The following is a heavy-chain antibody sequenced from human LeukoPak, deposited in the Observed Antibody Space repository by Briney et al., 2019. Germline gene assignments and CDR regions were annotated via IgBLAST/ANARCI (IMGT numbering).Heavy chain of an antibody. D-gene: IGHD3-16*02. J-gene: IGHJ4*02. V-gene: IGHV3-48*03. CDR2: ISSSGSTI. CDR3: TRDPAYVWGSYRHFDY. Sequence: PGGSLRLSCAASGFTFSRYDMNWVRQAPGKGLEWVSYISSSGSTIYYAGSVKGRFTISRDNAKNSLYLQMSSLRAEDTAVYSCTRDPAYVWGSYRHFDYWGQGTLVTVSS. CDR1: GFTFSRYD.